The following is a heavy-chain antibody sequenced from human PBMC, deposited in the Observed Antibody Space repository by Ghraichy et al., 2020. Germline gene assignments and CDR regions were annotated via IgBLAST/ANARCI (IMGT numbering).Heavy chain of an antibody. D-gene: IGHD2-21*02. CDR1: GYHVSNPD. CDR3: ANCLGDCGGAFDI. V-gene: IGHV1-8*02. J-gene: IGHJ3*02. Sequence: ASVKVSCKTSGYHVSNPDINWKRQCTGQGAEWMGWMSPNSGNTGYAQKFQGRVTLTRNISIRTAYMELSSLRSEDTAMYYCANCLGDCGGAFDIWGQGTMVTVSS. CDR2: MSPNSGNT.